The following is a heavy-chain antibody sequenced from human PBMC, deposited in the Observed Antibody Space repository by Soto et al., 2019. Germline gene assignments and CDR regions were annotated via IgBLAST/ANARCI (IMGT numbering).Heavy chain of an antibody. J-gene: IGHJ5*02. CDR2: ISGSGGST. CDR3: AKDGIGALLWFGEISP. CDR1: GFTFSSYA. Sequence: EVQLLESGGGLVQPGGSLRLSCAASGFTFSSYAMSWVRQAPGKGLEWVSAISGSGGSTYYADSVKGRFTISRDNSKNTLYLQMNSLRAEDTAVYYCAKDGIGALLWFGEISPWGQGTLVTVSS. D-gene: IGHD3-10*01. V-gene: IGHV3-23*01.